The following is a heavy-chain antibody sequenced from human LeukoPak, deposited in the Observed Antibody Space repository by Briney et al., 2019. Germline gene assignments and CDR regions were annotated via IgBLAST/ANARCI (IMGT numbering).Heavy chain of an antibody. CDR3: AKGYSGYDHYGAYNWFDP. CDR2: INPNSGGT. D-gene: IGHD5-12*01. Sequence: ASVKVSYKASGYTFTGYYMHWVRQAPGHGLEWMGWINPNSGGTNYAQKFQGRVTMTRDTSISTAYMELSRLRSDDAAVYYCAKGYSGYDHYGAYNWFDPWGQGTLVTVSS. J-gene: IGHJ5*02. V-gene: IGHV1-2*02. CDR1: GYTFTGYY.